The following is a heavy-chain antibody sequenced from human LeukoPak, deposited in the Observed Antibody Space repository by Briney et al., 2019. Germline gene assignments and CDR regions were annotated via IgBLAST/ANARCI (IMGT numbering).Heavy chain of an antibody. D-gene: IGHD1-26*01. J-gene: IGHJ1*01. CDR3: ARDRGAGASYFQF. V-gene: IGHV4-61*02. Sequence: PSETLSLTCTVSGVSISSGLYYWSWIRQPAGRGLEWIGRKYTTGSTNYTPSLESRVTISLDTSKNQFSLSLSSVTAADTALYYCARDRGAGASYFQFWGQGTLVTVSS. CDR1: GVSISSGLYY. CDR2: KYTTGST.